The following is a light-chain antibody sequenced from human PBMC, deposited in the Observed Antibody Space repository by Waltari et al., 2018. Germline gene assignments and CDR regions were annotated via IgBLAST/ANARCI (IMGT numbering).Light chain of an antibody. CDR1: QSVSRT. V-gene: IGKV3-20*01. CDR2: DAS. Sequence: EIVLTQSPGTMSLSPGERATLSSRASQSVSRTLAWYQQKPGQAPRFLIYDASSRATGIPDRFSGSGSGTDFSLTISRLEPEDFAVYYCQKYGSLPATFGQGTKVEIK. J-gene: IGKJ1*01. CDR3: QKYGSLPAT.